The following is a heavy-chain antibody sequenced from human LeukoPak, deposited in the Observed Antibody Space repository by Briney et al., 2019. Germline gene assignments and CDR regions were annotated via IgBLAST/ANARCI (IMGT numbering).Heavy chain of an antibody. V-gene: IGHV3-7*01. CDR1: GFTFSSYW. CDR3: AGGDIVVVPAVIPYYYYGMDV. J-gene: IGHJ6*02. CDR2: IKQDGSEK. Sequence: GGSLRLSCAASGFTFSSYWMSWVRQAPGKGLEWVANIKQDGSEKYCVDSVKGRFTISRDNAKNSLYLQMNSLRAEDTAVYYCAGGDIVVVPAVIPYYYYGMDVWGQGTTVTVSS. D-gene: IGHD2-2*01.